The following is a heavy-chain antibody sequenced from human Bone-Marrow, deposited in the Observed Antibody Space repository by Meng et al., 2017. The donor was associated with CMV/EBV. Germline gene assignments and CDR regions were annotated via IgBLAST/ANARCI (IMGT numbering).Heavy chain of an antibody. J-gene: IGHJ6*01. CDR1: GYSFTSYG. CDR3: ARDRTVVRGAPPYNHYAMDV. V-gene: IGHV1-18*01. CDR2: ISAYNGYT. Sequence: ASVKVSCKASGYSFTSYGFSWVRQAPGQGLEWMGWISAYNGYTNYAQELQGRVTMTTDTSTSTAYMELRSLRSDDTAVYYCARDRTVVRGAPPYNHYAMDVWGQGTTVTGYS. D-gene: IGHD3-10*01.